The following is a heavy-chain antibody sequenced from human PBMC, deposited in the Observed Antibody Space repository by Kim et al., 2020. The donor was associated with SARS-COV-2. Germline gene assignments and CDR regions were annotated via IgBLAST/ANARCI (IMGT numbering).Heavy chain of an antibody. CDR2: INHSGST. Sequence: SETLSLTCAVYGGSFSGYYWSWIRQPPGKGLEWIGEINHSGSTNYNPSLKSRVTISVDTSKNQFSLKLSSVTAADTAVYYCARVPTPAYYYYYGMDVWGQGTTVTVSS. CDR1: GGSFSGYY. V-gene: IGHV4-34*01. CDR3: ARVPTPAYYYYYGMDV. D-gene: IGHD2-15*01. J-gene: IGHJ6*02.